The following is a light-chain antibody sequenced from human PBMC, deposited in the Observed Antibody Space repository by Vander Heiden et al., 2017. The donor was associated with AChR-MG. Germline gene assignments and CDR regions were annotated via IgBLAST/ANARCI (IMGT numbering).Light chain of an antibody. CDR3: QQRDTTPFT. V-gene: IGKV1-39*01. J-gene: IGKJ3*01. CDR2: EAT. CDR1: QTINSD. Sequence: DIQMTQSPSSLSASVGDRVTITCRAGQTINSDLNWYQHKPGKAPKLLISEATTLQSGVPSRFSDSGSGTEFTLTISRLQPEDLATYYCQQRDTTPFTFGHGTKVDI.